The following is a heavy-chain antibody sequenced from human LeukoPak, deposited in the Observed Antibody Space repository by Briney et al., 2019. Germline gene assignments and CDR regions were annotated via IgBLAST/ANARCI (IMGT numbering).Heavy chain of an antibody. V-gene: IGHV3-33*01. J-gene: IGHJ4*02. Sequence: GGSLRLSCAASGFTFSSYGMHWVRQAPGKGLEWVAVIWYDGSNKYYADSVKGRFTISRDNSKNTLYLQMNSLRAEDTAVYYCATYISVWYYFDYWGQGTLVAVST. CDR1: GFTFSSYG. D-gene: IGHD6-19*01. CDR2: IWYDGSNK. CDR3: ATYISVWYYFDY.